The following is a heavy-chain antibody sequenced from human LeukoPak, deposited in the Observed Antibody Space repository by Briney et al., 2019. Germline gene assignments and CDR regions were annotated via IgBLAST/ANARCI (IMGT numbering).Heavy chain of an antibody. J-gene: IGHJ6*03. Sequence: GGSLRLSCGGSGFTFSGYGVNWVRQAPGKGLEWVSYITSGVNIYYADSVKGRFTISRDNAKNSTYPQMNSLRAEDTAVYYCARVSFCSTSSCYRYMDVWGKGTTVTVSS. CDR1: GFTFSGYG. CDR2: ITSGVNI. CDR3: ARVSFCSTSSCYRYMDV. D-gene: IGHD2-2*01. V-gene: IGHV3-69-1*01.